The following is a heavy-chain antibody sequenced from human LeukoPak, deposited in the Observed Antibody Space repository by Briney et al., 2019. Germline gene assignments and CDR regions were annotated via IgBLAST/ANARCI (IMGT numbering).Heavy chain of an antibody. Sequence: GGSLRLSCAASGFTFNTYAMSWVRQAPGKGLEWVSGISAGGGTTYYADSVKGRYTISRDKSKSTLDLQMNSLRAEDTAIYYCAREGYYGSGSPPSLYFDYWGQGTLVTVSS. CDR3: AREGYYGSGSPPSLYFDY. J-gene: IGHJ4*02. CDR1: GFTFNTYA. CDR2: ISAGGGTT. V-gene: IGHV3-23*01. D-gene: IGHD3-10*01.